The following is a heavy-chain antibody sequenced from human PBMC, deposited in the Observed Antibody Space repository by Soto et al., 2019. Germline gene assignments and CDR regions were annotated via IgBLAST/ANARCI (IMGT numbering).Heavy chain of an antibody. CDR2: IIPIFGTA. Sequence: QVQLVQSGAEVKKPGSSVKVSCKASGGTFSSYAISWVRQAPGQGLEWMGGIIPIFGTANYAQKFQGRVTITADESTSTAYMELSSLRSEDTAVYYCARDQRIVLMVYAIPYYYYGMDVWGQGTTVTVSS. V-gene: IGHV1-69*01. CDR3: ARDQRIVLMVYAIPYYYYGMDV. D-gene: IGHD2-8*01. CDR1: GGTFSSYA. J-gene: IGHJ6*02.